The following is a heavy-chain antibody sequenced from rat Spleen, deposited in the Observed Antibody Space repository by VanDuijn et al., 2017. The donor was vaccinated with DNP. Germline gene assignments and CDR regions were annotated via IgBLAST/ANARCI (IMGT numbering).Heavy chain of an antibody. J-gene: IGHJ3*01. CDR1: GFTFSDYN. V-gene: IGHV5S10*01. CDR3: ASLNNYNWFAY. D-gene: IGHD1-10*01. Sequence: EVQLVESGGGLVQPGRSLKLSCATSGFTFSDYNIAWVRQAPKRGLEWVATIIYDGGTTNYRDSVKGRFTVSRDDSTSTLYLQMNSLRSEDTATYYCASLNNYNWFAYWGQGTLVTVSS. CDR2: IIYDGGTT.